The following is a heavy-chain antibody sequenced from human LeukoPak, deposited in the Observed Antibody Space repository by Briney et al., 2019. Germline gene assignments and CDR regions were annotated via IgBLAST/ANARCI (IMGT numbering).Heavy chain of an antibody. J-gene: IGHJ5*02. Sequence: LPGGSLRLSCAASGSTFRSHWMHWVRQAPGKGLVWVSRINGDGSITTYADSVKGRFTISRDNAKNTLYLQMNSLRAEDTAVYYCAREDSGSIGWFDPWGQGTLVTVSS. CDR1: GSTFRSHW. V-gene: IGHV3-74*01. CDR2: INGDGSIT. CDR3: AREDSGSIGWFDP. D-gene: IGHD1-26*01.